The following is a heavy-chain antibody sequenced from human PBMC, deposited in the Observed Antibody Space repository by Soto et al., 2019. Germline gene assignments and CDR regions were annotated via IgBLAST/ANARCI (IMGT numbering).Heavy chain of an antibody. CDR2: IAVYNGNT. D-gene: IGHD6-19*01. CDR1: GYSFSNYG. Sequence: QVQLVQSGAEVKRSGASVKVSCNTSGYSFSNYGINWVRQAPGQGLEWMGWIAVYNGNTHYAQKFQDRVTMTTDTSTTTVYLELRSLRSDDTAVYYCARVQGEWLVNDGFAIWGQGTMVIVSS. V-gene: IGHV1-18*01. J-gene: IGHJ3*02. CDR3: ARVQGEWLVNDGFAI.